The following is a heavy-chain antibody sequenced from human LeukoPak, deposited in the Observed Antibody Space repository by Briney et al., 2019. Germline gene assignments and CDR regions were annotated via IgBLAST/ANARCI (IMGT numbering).Heavy chain of an antibody. D-gene: IGHD4-17*01. J-gene: IGHJ4*02. Sequence: RDSLTVSCKASGYTFTSYGISWVRQAPGQGIEWMGWINPNSGGTNYAQKFQGRVTMTRDTSISTAYMELSRLRSDDTAVYYCARPLGTVRHFDYWGQGTLVTVSS. CDR1: GYTFTSYG. CDR3: ARPLGTVRHFDY. V-gene: IGHV1-2*02. CDR2: INPNSGGT.